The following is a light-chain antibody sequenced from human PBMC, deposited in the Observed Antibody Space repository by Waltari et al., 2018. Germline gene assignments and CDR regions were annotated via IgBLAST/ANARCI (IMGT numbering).Light chain of an antibody. V-gene: IGKV4-1*01. CDR1: QSVLYSSNNKNY. CDR2: WAS. CDR3: QQYYSTPPT. J-gene: IGKJ1*01. Sequence: DLVMTQSPHSLAVSPGERATIHCKPSQSVLYSSNNKNYLAWYQQKPGQPPKLLIYWASTRESGVPDRFSGSGSGTDFTLTISSLQAEDVAVYYCQQYYSTPPTFGQGTKVEIK.